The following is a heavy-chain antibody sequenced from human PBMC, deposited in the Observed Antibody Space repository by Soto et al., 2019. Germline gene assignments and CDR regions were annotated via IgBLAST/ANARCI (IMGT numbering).Heavy chain of an antibody. Sequence: QVQLVESGGGVVQPGRSLRLSCAASGFTFSNYGMHWVRQAPGKGLEWLAVILNDGGDQNYGDSVKGPFTISRDNSKNTLYLQINSLRVEDTAVYYCARDDDRPDNGLDMWGQGTMVTVSS. CDR3: ARDDDRPDNGLDM. J-gene: IGHJ3*02. CDR2: ILNDGGDQ. CDR1: GFTFSNYG. V-gene: IGHV3-30*19. D-gene: IGHD2-8*01.